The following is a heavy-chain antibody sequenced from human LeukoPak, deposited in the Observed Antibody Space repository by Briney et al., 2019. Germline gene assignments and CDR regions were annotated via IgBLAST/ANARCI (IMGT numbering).Heavy chain of an antibody. D-gene: IGHD3-10*01. CDR1: GFSFNSYA. V-gene: IGHV3-23*01. Sequence: GGSLRLSCAGSGFSFNSYAMSWVRQAPGKGLEWVSGISERGGSTNYADSVKGRFIISRDTSKNTVYLQMNSLRVEDTAVYFCAKRGIVIRAVIIIGFHKEAYYFDYWGQGILVTVSS. CDR3: AKRGIVIRAVIIIGFHKEAYYFDY. CDR2: ISERGGST. J-gene: IGHJ4*02.